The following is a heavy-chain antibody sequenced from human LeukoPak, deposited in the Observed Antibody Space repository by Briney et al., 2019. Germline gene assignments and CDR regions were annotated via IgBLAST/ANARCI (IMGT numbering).Heavy chain of an antibody. CDR2: ISGSGGST. CDR1: GFTFSSYA. D-gene: IGHD3-9*01. J-gene: IGHJ4*02. Sequence: PGGSLRLSCAASGFTFSSYAMSWVRQAPGKGLEWVSAISGSGGSTYYADSVKGRFTISRDNSKNTLYLQMNSLRAEDTAVYYCAKGITAAGYSKYYFDYWGQGTLVTVSS. V-gene: IGHV3-23*01. CDR3: AKGITAAGYSKYYFDY.